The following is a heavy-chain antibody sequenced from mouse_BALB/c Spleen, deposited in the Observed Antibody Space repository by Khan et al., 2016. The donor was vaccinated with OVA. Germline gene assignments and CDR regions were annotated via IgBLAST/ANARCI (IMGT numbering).Heavy chain of an antibody. Sequence: QVQLQQSGPGLVQPSQSLSITCTVSGFSLTSYGVHWVRQSPGKGLEWLGVIWRGGSTDYNAAFMSRLSITKDNSKSQVFFKMNSLQADDTAIYYCAKKSTTVDYYAMDYWGQGTSVTVSS. CDR1: GFSLTSYG. D-gene: IGHD1-1*01. CDR3: AKKSTTVDYYAMDY. V-gene: IGHV2-5*01. J-gene: IGHJ4*01. CDR2: IWRGGST.